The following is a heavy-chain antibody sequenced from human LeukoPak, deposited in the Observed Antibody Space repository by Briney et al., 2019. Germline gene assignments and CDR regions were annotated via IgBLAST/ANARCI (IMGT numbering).Heavy chain of an antibody. V-gene: IGHV4-59*01. J-gene: IGHJ4*02. CDR2: IYYSGST. Sequence: SETLSLTCTVSGGPISSYYWSWIRQPPGKGLEWIGYIYYSGSTNYNPSLKSRVTISVDTSKNQFSLKLSSVTAADTAVYYCARVALVSGPSYGSESEAADYWGQGTLVTVSS. CDR1: GGPISSYY. D-gene: IGHD3-10*01. CDR3: ARVALVSGPSYGSESEAADY.